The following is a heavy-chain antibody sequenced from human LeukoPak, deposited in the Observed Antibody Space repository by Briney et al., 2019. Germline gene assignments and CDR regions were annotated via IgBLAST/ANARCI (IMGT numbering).Heavy chain of an antibody. CDR1: GYTFTGYY. V-gene: IGHV1-2*02. Sequence: ASVKVSCKAPGYTFTGYYMHWVRQAPGQGLEWMGWINPNSGGTNYAQKFQGRVTMTRDTSISTAYMELSRLRSDDTAVYYCARDRDGYSSLGFDYWGQGTLVTVSS. D-gene: IGHD5-24*01. J-gene: IGHJ4*02. CDR2: INPNSGGT. CDR3: ARDRDGYSSLGFDY.